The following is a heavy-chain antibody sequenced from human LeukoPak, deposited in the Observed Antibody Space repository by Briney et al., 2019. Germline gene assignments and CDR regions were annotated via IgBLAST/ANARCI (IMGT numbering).Heavy chain of an antibody. CDR1: GFTISSYG. D-gene: IGHD3-10*01. Sequence: GRSLRLSCAASGFTISSYGMHWVRQAPGKGLEWVAVISHDGSNKYYADSVKGRLTISRDDSRNTLYLQMNSLRTEDTAVYYCAKDFGISGAGSFDIWGQGTMVTVSS. CDR2: ISHDGSNK. J-gene: IGHJ3*02. V-gene: IGHV3-30*18. CDR3: AKDFGISGAGSFDI.